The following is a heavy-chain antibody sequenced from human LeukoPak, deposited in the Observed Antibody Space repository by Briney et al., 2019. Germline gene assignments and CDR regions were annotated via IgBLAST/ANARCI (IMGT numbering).Heavy chain of an antibody. CDR3: GSRPRYDGSESYYYGMDV. D-gene: IGHD3-10*01. V-gene: IGHV4-4*02. CDR2: IYHSGST. CDR1: GGSISSSNW. J-gene: IGHJ6*02. Sequence: TSGTLSLTCAVSGGSISSSNWWSWVRQPPGKGLEWIGEIYHSGSTNYNPSLKSRVTVSVDKSKSQFSLKLLSVTAADTAVYHCGSRPRYDGSESYYYGMDVWGQGTTVTVSS.